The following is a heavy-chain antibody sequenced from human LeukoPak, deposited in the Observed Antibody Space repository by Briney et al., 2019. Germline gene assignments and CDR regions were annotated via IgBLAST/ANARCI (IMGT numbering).Heavy chain of an antibody. J-gene: IGHJ6*03. CDR2: IKQDGSEK. Sequence: GGSLRLSCAASGFTFSSYWMSWVRQAPGKGLEWVASIKQDGSEKYYVDSVKGRFTISRDNAKNSLYLQMNSLRAEDTAVYYCARGDQLRSDYYYYYMDVWGKGTTVTVSS. CDR3: ARGDQLRSDYYYYYMDV. V-gene: IGHV3-7*01. CDR1: GFTFSSYW. D-gene: IGHD2-2*01.